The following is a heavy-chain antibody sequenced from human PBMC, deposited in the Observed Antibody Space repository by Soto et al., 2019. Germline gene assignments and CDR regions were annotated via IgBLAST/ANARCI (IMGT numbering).Heavy chain of an antibody. CDR1: GVTFSSYA. J-gene: IGHJ6*01. CDR2: IIPIFGTA. D-gene: IGHD3-10*01. CDR3: ARDRYGSGNPWYGMEV. V-gene: IGHV1-69*13. Sequence: SVKVSCKASGVTFSSYAISWVRQAPLQVLEWMVGIIPIFGTANYAQKFQGRVTITADESTSTAYMELSSLRSEDTAVYYCARDRYGSGNPWYGMEVWGQGTTVTVSS.